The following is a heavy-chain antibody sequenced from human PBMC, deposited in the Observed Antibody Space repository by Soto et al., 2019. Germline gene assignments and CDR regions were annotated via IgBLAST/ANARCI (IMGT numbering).Heavy chain of an antibody. D-gene: IGHD3-3*01. J-gene: IGHJ5*02. CDR1: GGSISSGGYY. CDR2: IYYSGST. CDR3: ARSSPAFWSGYPPRGWFDP. V-gene: IGHV4-31*03. Sequence: PSETLSLTCTVSGGSISSGGYYWSWIRQHPGKGLEWIGYIYYSGSTYYNPSLKSRVTISVDTSKNQFSLKLSSVTAADTAVYYCARSSPAFWSGYPPRGWFDPWGQGTLVTVSS.